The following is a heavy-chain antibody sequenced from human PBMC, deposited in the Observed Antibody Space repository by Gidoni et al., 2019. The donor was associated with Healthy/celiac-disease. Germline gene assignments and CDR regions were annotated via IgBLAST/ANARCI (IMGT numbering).Heavy chain of an antibody. D-gene: IGHD6-19*01. CDR3: AKDCEEQWLGPGDY. CDR2: ISGSGGST. Sequence: EVQLLESGGGLVQPGGSLRLSCSASGFTFSSYAMSWVRQAPGKGLEWVSAISGSGGSTYYADSVKGRFTISRDNSKNTLYLQMNSLRAEDTAVYYCAKDCEEQWLGPGDYWGQGTLVTVSS. V-gene: IGHV3-23*01. J-gene: IGHJ4*02. CDR1: GFTFSSYA.